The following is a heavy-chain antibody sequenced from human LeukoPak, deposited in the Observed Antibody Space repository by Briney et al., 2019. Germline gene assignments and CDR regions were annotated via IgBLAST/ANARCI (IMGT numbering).Heavy chain of an antibody. Sequence: ASVKVSCKASGYSFTGFYIHWVRQAPGQGLEWMAWINPQTGATNYAQKFKGRITTTRDLSITTAYMEVTTLRSDDTAVYYCARGGADSGLYFAYWGQGTLVTVSS. CDR3: ARGGADSGLYFAY. J-gene: IGHJ4*02. V-gene: IGHV1-2*02. CDR1: GYSFTGFY. CDR2: INPQTGAT. D-gene: IGHD1-26*01.